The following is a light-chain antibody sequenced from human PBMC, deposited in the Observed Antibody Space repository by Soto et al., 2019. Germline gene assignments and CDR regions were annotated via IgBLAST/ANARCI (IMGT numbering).Light chain of an antibody. J-gene: IGKJ5*01. CDR1: QSVSSSP. CDR3: HQYSSSPST. Sequence: EIVLTQSPGTLSMSPGERATLSCRASQSVSSSPLPSHQQKPGQAPTLPIYGASSRATGIPDRFSGSGSGTDFPLTIIRLQPEDFAVYYCHQYSSSPSTFGQGTRLDIK. CDR2: GAS. V-gene: IGKV3-20*01.